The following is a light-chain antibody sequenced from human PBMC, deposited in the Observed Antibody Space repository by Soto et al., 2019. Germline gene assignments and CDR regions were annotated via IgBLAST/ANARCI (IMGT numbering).Light chain of an antibody. CDR2: LNSDGRH. CDR1: SGHSTYA. CDR3: QTWGTGIRV. J-gene: IGLJ2*01. Sequence: QLVLTQSPSASASLGASVKLTCTLSSGHSTYAIAWHQQQPEKGPRYLMKLNSDGRHIKGDGIPDRFSGSSSGAERYLIISSLQSEDEADYYCQTWGTGIRVFGGGTKLTVL. V-gene: IGLV4-69*01.